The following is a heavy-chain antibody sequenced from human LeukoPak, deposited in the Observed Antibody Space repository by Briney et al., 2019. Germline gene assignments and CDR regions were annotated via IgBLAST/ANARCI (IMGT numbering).Heavy chain of an antibody. CDR1: GFTFSNAW. CDR3: TTELGEYLNKSSY. CDR2: IKSKTDGGTT. D-gene: IGHD3-16*01. V-gene: IGHV3-15*01. Sequence: GGSLRLSCAASGFTFSNAWMNWVRQAPGKGLEWVGRIKSKTDGGTTDYAAPVKGRFTISRDDSKNTLYLQMNSLKTEDTAVYYCTTELGEYLNKSSYWGQGTLVTVSS. J-gene: IGHJ4*02.